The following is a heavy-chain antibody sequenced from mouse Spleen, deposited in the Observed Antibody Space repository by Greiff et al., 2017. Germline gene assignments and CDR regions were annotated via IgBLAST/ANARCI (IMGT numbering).Heavy chain of an antibody. Sequence: VQLQQPGAELVMPGASVKLSCKASGYTFTSYWMHWVKQRPGQGLEWIGEIDPSDSYTNYNQKFKGKATLTVDKSSSTAYMQLSSLTSEDSAVYYCARAGAYDYGFAYWGQGTLVTVSA. J-gene: IGHJ3*01. D-gene: IGHD2-4*01. CDR3: ARAGAYDYGFAY. V-gene: IGHV1-69*01. CDR2: IDPSDSYT. CDR1: GYTFTSYW.